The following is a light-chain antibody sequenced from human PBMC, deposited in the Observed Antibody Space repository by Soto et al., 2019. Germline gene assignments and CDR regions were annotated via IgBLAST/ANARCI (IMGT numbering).Light chain of an antibody. CDR1: QSVSARN. CDR2: GAS. Sequence: TLLTQSPGTLSLSPGESVTLFCRASQSVSARNLAWYQQKPGQPPRLLVYGASYRATGIPDRFSGSGSGTDFTLTISRLEPEDFAMFYCQQYVNSPLTFGGGTKVEIK. J-gene: IGKJ4*01. V-gene: IGKV3-20*01. CDR3: QQYVNSPLT.